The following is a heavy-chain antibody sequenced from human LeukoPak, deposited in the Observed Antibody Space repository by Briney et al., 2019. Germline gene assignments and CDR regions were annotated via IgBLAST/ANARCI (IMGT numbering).Heavy chain of an antibody. J-gene: IGHJ4*02. D-gene: IGHD2-2*01. V-gene: IGHV1-2*02. Sequence: ASVKVSCKASGYTFTDYYMHWVRQAPGQGLEWMGWINPNSGGTHYAQKFQGRVTMTRDTSISTAYMDLSSLKSDDTAVYYCARVPPSAFQLLSADYWGQGTLVSVSS. CDR1: GYTFTDYY. CDR3: ARVPPSAFQLLSADY. CDR2: INPNSGGT.